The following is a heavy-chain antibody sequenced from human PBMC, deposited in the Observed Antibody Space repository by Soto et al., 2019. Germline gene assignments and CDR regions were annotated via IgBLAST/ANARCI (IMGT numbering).Heavy chain of an antibody. V-gene: IGHV1-69*02. CDR2: IIPILGIA. Sequence: QVQLVQSGAEVKKPGSSVKVSCKASGGTFSSYTISWVRQAPGQGLEWMGRIIPILGIANYAQKFQGRVTITADKSTSPAYMELSSLRSEDTAVYYCARGNPRSGYEFIDYWGQGTLVTVSS. CDR1: GGTFSSYT. J-gene: IGHJ4*02. D-gene: IGHD5-12*01. CDR3: ARGNPRSGYEFIDY.